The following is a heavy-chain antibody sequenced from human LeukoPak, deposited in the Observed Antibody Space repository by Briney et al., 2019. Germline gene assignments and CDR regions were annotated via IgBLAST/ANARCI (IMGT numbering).Heavy chain of an antibody. D-gene: IGHD3-22*01. J-gene: IGHJ4*02. V-gene: IGHV4-34*01. CDR1: GGSFSGYY. CDR2: INHSGST. Sequence: SETLSLTCAVYGGSFSGYYWSWIRQPPGKGLEWIGEINHSGSTNYNPSLKSRVTISVDTSKKQFSLKLSSVTAADTAVYYCAREPYYYDSSGIFDYWGQGTLVTVSS. CDR3: AREPYYYDSSGIFDY.